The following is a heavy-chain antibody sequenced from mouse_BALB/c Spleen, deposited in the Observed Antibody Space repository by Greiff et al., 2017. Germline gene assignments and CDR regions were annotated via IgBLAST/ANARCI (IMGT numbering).Heavy chain of an antibody. D-gene: IGHD2-2*01. CDR1: GYAFTNYL. CDR2: INPGSGGT. Sequence: QVQLKQSGAELVRPGTSVKVSCKASGYAFTNYLIEWVKQRPGQGLEWIGVINPGSGGTNYNEKFKGKATLTADKSSSTAYMQLSSLTSDDSAVYFCARAYGSRSWFAYWGQGTLVTVSA. V-gene: IGHV1-54*01. J-gene: IGHJ3*01. CDR3: ARAYGSRSWFAY.